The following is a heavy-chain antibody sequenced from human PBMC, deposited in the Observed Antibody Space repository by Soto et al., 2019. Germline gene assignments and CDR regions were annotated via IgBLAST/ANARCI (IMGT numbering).Heavy chain of an antibody. CDR2: ISGTGVRT. Sequence: PGGSLRLSCAASGFTFISYAMSWVRQAPGKGLEWVSVISGTGVRTYYADSVKGRFTISSDRTKNTVYLQMNSLRVEDTALYYCAKAAGFQSGLYSFDYWGQGTLVTVSS. D-gene: IGHD3-9*01. J-gene: IGHJ4*02. V-gene: IGHV3-23*01. CDR3: AKAAGFQSGLYSFDY. CDR1: GFTFISYA.